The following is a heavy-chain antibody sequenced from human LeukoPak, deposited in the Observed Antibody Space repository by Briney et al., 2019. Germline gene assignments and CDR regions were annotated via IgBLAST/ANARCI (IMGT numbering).Heavy chain of an antibody. Sequence: SETLSLTCTVSGGSISSGSYYWGWIRQPPGEGLEWVGNIYYSGSTYYNTALKSRVTISLDTSKNQFSLTLSSLTAADTAVYYCAKPNKYGDYLDYYYYGMDVWGQGTTVTVSS. V-gene: IGHV4-39*07. CDR2: IYYSGST. CDR3: AKPNKYGDYLDYYYYGMDV. D-gene: IGHD4-17*01. J-gene: IGHJ6*02. CDR1: GGSISSGSYY.